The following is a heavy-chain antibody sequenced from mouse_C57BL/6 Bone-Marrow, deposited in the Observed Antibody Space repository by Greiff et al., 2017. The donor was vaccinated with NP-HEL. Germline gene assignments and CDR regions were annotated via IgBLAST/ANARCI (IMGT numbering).Heavy chain of an antibody. CDR2: IYPRDGRT. J-gene: IGHJ2*01. Sequence: QVQLQQSGPELVKPGASVKLSCKASGYTFTSYDINWVKQRPGQGLEWIGWIYPRDGRTKYNEKFKGKATLTVDTSSSTAYMELHSLTSEDSAVYFCAREEGFIPWGQGTTLTVSS. V-gene: IGHV1-85*01. CDR3: AREEGFIP. D-gene: IGHD1-2*01. CDR1: GYTFTSYD.